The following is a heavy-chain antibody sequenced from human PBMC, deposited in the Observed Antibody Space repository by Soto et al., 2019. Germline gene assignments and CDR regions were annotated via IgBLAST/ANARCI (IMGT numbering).Heavy chain of an antibody. CDR2: ISWNGGST. CDR1: GFTFDDYA. CDR3: AKAVYSGYDSCFDY. J-gene: IGHJ4*02. Sequence: PGGSLRLSCAASGFTFDDYALHWVRQAPGKGLEWVSGISWNGGSTGYADSVKGRFTISRENAKNYLYLKINSLRAENTALYYCAKAVYSGYDSCFDYWGQGTPVTVSS. V-gene: IGHV3-9*01. D-gene: IGHD5-12*01.